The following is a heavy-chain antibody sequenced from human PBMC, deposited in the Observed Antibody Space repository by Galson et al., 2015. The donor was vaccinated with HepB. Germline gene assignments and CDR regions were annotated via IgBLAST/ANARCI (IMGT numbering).Heavy chain of an antibody. CDR2: IDPSDSYI. CDR3: ARQVSDYYGMDV. Sequence: QSGAEVKKPGESLRISCKGSGYSFTSYWMSWVRQMPGKGLEWMGIIDPSDSYIKYSPSFQGQVIISVDKSISTAYLQWSCLKASDSAMYYCARQVSDYYGMDVWGQGTAVTVSS. J-gene: IGHJ6*02. V-gene: IGHV5-10-1*04. CDR1: GYSFTSYW. D-gene: IGHD3-3*01.